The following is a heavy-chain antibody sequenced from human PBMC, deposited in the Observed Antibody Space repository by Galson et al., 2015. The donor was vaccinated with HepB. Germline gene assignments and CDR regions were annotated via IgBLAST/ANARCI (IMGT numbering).Heavy chain of an antibody. D-gene: IGHD5-18*01. J-gene: IGHJ4*02. V-gene: IGHV3-15*01. Sequence: SLRLSCAASGFTFSNAWMSWVRQAPGKGLEWVGRIKSKTDGGTTGYAAPVKGRFTISRDDSKNTLYLQMTSLKTEDTAVYYCTTDMRATKRIQLWTRIYWGQGTLVTVSA. CDR2: IKSKTDGGTT. CDR1: GFTFSNAW. CDR3: TTDMRATKRIQLWTRIY.